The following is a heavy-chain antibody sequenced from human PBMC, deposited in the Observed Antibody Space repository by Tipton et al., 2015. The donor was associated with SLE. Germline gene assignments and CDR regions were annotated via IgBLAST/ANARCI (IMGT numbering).Heavy chain of an antibody. CDR2: ISYDGSNK. CDR1: GFTFSSYG. Sequence: SLRLSCAASGFTFSSYGMHWVRQAPGKGLEWVAVISYDGSNKYYADSVKGRFTISRDNSKNTLYLQMNSLRAEDTAVYYCANHLELTPSDWFDPWGQGTLVTVSS. D-gene: IGHD1-7*01. CDR3: ANHLELTPSDWFDP. J-gene: IGHJ5*02. V-gene: IGHV3-30*18.